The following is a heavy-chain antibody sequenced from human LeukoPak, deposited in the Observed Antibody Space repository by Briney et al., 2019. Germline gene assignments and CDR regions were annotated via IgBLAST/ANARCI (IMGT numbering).Heavy chain of an antibody. Sequence: PGGSLGLSCVASGLTLSNLWMHWVRQVPGQGLVWVSRLSPDGSKTRYADFVKGRFIISRDNAKNTVYLQLTTLGVDDTAIYYCATQGGYWGQGTLVAVSS. CDR3: ATQGGY. D-gene: IGHD3-16*01. V-gene: IGHV3-74*01. J-gene: IGHJ4*02. CDR1: GLTLSNLW. CDR2: LSPDGSKT.